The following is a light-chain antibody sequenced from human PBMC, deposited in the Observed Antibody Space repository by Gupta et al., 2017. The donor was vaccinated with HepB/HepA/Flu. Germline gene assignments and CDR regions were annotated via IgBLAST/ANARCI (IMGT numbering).Light chain of an antibody. CDR2: DDN. V-gene: IGLV6-57*03. CDR3: QCYDSKIRGV. J-gene: IGLJ3*02. Sequence: FMLTQPRSVSESPGKTVTISSTRSSGSIATNHVQWDQQRPGSDPTTVIVDDNHRTSGVSERFSCSIDSYYTSAYMTSSGLKTEDEADYYCQCYDSKIRGVFGGGNKLTVL. CDR1: SGSIATNH.